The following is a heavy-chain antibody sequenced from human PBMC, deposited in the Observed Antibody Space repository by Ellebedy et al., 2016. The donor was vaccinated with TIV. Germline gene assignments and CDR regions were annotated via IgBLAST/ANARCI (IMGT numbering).Heavy chain of an antibody. V-gene: IGHV4-59*01. J-gene: IGHJ4*02. Sequence: SETLSLTCTVSGGSISSYYWSWIRQPPGKGLEWIGYIYYSGSTNYNPSLKSRVTISVDTSKNQFSLKLSSVTAADTAVYYCARGSIVGATAFYYFDYWGQGTLVTVSS. D-gene: IGHD1-26*01. CDR3: ARGSIVGATAFYYFDY. CDR1: GGSISSYY. CDR2: IYYSGST.